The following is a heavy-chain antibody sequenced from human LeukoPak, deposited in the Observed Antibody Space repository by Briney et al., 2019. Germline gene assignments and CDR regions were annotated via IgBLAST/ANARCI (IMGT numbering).Heavy chain of an antibody. J-gene: IGHJ4*02. CDR3: ARELYDYVWGSYRYFDY. V-gene: IGHV4-38-2*02. D-gene: IGHD3-16*02. Sequence: SETLSLTCTVSGYSISSGYYWGWIRQPPGKGLEWIGSIYHSGSTYYNPSLKSRVTISVDTSKNQFSLKLSSVTAADTAVYYCARELYDYVWGSYRYFDYWGQGTLVTVSS. CDR2: IYHSGST. CDR1: GYSISSGYY.